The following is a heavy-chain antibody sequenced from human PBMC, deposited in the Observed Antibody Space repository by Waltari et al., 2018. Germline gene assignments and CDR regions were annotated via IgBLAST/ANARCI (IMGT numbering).Heavy chain of an antibody. D-gene: IGHD5-18*01. Sequence: QVQLQESGPGLVKPSETLSLTCTASGGSMTSHYWRWIRQSPGKGLEWGGYVFHSGSTNYNPSLKGRVTMSLDTSKSQFSLRLTSVTPADTAVYYCARDILHSFYYYMDVWGKGTMVTVSS. CDR2: VFHSGST. V-gene: IGHV4-59*11. CDR1: GGSMTSHY. J-gene: IGHJ6*03. CDR3: ARDILHSFYYYMDV.